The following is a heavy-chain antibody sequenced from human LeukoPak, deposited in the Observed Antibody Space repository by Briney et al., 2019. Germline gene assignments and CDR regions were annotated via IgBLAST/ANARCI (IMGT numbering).Heavy chain of an antibody. CDR1: GFTFISYA. V-gene: IGHV3-23*01. Sequence: GGSLRLSCAASGFTFISYAMSWVRQAPGKGLEWVSTISGSGGSTYHADSVKGRFTISRDNAKNSLYLQMNSLRDEDTAVYYCARGYFFDYWGQGTLVTVSS. CDR3: ARGYFFDY. CDR2: ISGSGGST. D-gene: IGHD1-14*01. J-gene: IGHJ4*02.